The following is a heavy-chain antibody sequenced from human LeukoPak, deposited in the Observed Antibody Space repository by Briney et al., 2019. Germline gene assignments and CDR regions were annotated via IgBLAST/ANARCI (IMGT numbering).Heavy chain of an antibody. CDR2: IYPGDSDT. J-gene: IGHJ4*02. Sequence: KPGGSLRLSCKGSGYSFTSYWIGWVRQMPGKGLEWMGIIYPGDSDTRYSPSFQGQVTISADKSISTAYLQWSSLKASDTAMYYCARRSTVSGRGAGVYWGQGTLVTVSS. V-gene: IGHV5-51*01. CDR1: GYSFTSYW. D-gene: IGHD2-2*01. CDR3: ARRSTVSGRGAGVY.